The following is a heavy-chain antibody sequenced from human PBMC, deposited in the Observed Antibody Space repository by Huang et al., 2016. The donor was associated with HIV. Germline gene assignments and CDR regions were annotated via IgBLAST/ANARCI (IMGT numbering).Heavy chain of an antibody. CDR2: ITLSGST. J-gene: IGHJ6*02. CDR3: ARGAVRYFDRGGTRYYGMDV. Sequence: QVQLQQWGAGLLKPSETLSLTCAVYGGSFSVYHWSWIRQPPGKGLEWIGQITLSGSTNNNPSLKSRVTISVDTSKNQFSLNMSSVTAADTAVYYCARGAVRYFDRGGTRYYGMDVWGQGTTVTVSS. V-gene: IGHV4-34*01. D-gene: IGHD3-9*01. CDR1: GGSFSVYH.